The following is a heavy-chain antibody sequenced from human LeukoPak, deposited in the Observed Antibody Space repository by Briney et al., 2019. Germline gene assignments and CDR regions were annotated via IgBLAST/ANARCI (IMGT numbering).Heavy chain of an antibody. D-gene: IGHD2-8*01. V-gene: IGHV3-9*01. CDR1: GFTFDDYA. J-gene: IGHJ4*02. CDR2: ISWNSGII. CDR3: AKDSGVTQYYFDY. Sequence: DPGRSLRLSCAASGFTFDDYAMHWVRQAPGKGLEWVSGISWNSGIIDYADSVKGRFTISRDNAKNSLYLQMKSLRDEDTALYYCAKDSGVTQYYFDYWGQGTLVTVSS.